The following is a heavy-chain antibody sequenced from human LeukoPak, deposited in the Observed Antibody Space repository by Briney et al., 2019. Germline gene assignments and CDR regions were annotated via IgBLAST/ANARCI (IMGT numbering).Heavy chain of an antibody. CDR1: GGTFSSYA. CDR2: IIPIFGTA. CDR3: ARSLDSTSCYLCDNWFDP. V-gene: IGHV1-69*13. D-gene: IGHD2-2*01. J-gene: IGHJ5*02. Sequence: ASVKVSCKASGGTFSSYAISWVRQAPGQGLEWMGGIIPIFGTANYAQKFQGRVTITADESTSTAYMELSSLRSVDTAVYYCARSLDSTSCYLCDNWFDPWGQGTLVTVSS.